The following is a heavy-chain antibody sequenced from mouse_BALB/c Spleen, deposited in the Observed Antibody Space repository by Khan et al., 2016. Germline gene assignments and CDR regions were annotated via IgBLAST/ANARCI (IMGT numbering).Heavy chain of an antibody. V-gene: IGHV4-1*02. CDR1: GFDFSRYW. CDR3: ASTFWYFDV. J-gene: IGHJ1*01. Sequence: EVKLLESGGGLVQPGGSLKLSCAATGFDFSRYWMSWVRQAPGKGLEWMGEINPDSSTINYTPSLKDKFIISRDNAKNTLYLQMSKVRSEDTALYYCASTFWYFDVWGAGTTVTVSS. CDR2: INPDSSTI.